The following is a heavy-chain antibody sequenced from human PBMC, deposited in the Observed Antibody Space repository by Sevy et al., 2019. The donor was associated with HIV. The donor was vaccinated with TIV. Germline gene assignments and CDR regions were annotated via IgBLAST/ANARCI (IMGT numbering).Heavy chain of an antibody. J-gene: IGHJ1*01. V-gene: IGHV3-7*01. CDR2: IKEDGSEK. CDR1: GFTFSSYW. Sequence: GGSLRLSCAASGFTFSSYWMTWVRQAPGKGLEWVANIKEDGSEKYYVDSVKGRFTISRDNARNSLYLQMNSLRAEDTAVYYCARDPRSSWFPEYFRHWGQGTLVTVSS. D-gene: IGHD6-13*01. CDR3: ARDPRSSWFPEYFRH.